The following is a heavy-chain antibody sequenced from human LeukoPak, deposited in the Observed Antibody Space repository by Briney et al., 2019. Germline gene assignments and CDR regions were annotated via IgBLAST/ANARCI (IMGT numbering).Heavy chain of an antibody. CDR1: RYTFTSYD. V-gene: IGHV1-8*01. D-gene: IGHD3-22*01. CDR3: ARLSQTPDYYSNGGYYYLGY. J-gene: IGHJ4*02. Sequence: ASVTVSCKASRYTFTSYDISWVREAAGQGLEWMGWMNPNTGRTGFAQKFQGRLTMTRDTSISTAYMELSSLRSEDTAVYYCARLSQTPDYYSNGGYYYLGYWGQGTPVTVSS. CDR2: MNPNTGRT.